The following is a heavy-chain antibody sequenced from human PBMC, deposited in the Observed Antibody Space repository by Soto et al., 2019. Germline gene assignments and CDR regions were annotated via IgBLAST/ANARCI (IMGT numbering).Heavy chain of an antibody. J-gene: IGHJ6*02. CDR2: SIPIFGTA. D-gene: IGHD3-22*01. CDR1: GGTFSSYA. CDR3: ASQPPQYYYGSSGYSSLHYYYYYGMDV. Sequence: QVQLVQSGAEVKKPGSSVKVSCKASGGTFSSYAISWVRHAPGQGLEWTGGSIPIFGTANYEQKFQGRVTIPADESTSTAYMELSSLRTEDTAVYYCASQPPQYYYGSSGYSSLHYYYYYGMDVWGQGTTVTVSS. V-gene: IGHV1-69*01.